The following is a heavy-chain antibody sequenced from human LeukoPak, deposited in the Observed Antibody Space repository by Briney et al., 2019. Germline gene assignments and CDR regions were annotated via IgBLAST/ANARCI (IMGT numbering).Heavy chain of an antibody. Sequence: SETLSLTCTVSGDSISSYYWSWIRQPPGKGLEWIGYIYYSGSTNYNPSLKSRVTISVDTSKNQFSLKLSSVTAADTAVYYCASTMVRGVIRPPHGAFDIWGQGTMVTVSS. V-gene: IGHV4-59*01. D-gene: IGHD3-10*01. CDR2: IYYSGST. CDR1: GDSISSYY. J-gene: IGHJ3*02. CDR3: ASTMVRGVIRPPHGAFDI.